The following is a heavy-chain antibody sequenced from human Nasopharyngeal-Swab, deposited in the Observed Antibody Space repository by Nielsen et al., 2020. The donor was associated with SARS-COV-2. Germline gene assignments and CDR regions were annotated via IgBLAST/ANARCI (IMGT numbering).Heavy chain of an antibody. V-gene: IGHV3-48*01. CDR1: GFTFSSYS. CDR3: ASRYSSSSHYYYYMDV. J-gene: IGHJ6*03. CDR2: ISSSSSTI. Sequence: GESLKISCAASGFTFSSYSMNLVRQAPGKGLEWVSYISSSSSTIYYADSVKGRFTISRDNAKNSLYLQMNSLRAEDTAVYYCASRYSSSSHYYYYMDVWSKGTTVTVSS. D-gene: IGHD6-6*01.